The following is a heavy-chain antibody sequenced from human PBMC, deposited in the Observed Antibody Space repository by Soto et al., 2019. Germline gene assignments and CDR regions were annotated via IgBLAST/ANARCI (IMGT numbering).Heavy chain of an antibody. CDR2: IIPIFGTA. CDR3: ARRGSQSSGWYYFDY. D-gene: IGHD6-19*01. V-gene: IGHV1-69*13. Sequence: SVKVSCKASGGTFSSYAISWVRRAPGQGLEWMGGIIPIFGTANYAQKFQGRVTITADESTSTAYMELSSLRSEDTAVYYCARRGSQSSGWYYFDYWGQGTLVTVSS. J-gene: IGHJ4*02. CDR1: GGTFSSYA.